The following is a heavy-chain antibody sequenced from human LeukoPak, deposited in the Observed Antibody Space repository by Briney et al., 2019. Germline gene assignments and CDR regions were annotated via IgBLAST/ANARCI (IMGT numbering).Heavy chain of an antibody. D-gene: IGHD2-2*01. Sequence: PGGSLRLSCAASGFTFRSYAMHWVRQAPGKGLEWVAVISYDGSNKYYADSVKGRFTISRDNSENTLYLQMNSLRAEDTALYYCVKHSAPVLAAARFDYWGQGNLVTVSS. CDR1: GFTFRSYA. J-gene: IGHJ4*02. CDR3: VKHSAPVLAAARFDY. CDR2: ISYDGSNK. V-gene: IGHV3-30*04.